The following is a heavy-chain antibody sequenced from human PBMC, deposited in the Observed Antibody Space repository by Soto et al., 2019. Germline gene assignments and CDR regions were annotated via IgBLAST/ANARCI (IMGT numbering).Heavy chain of an antibody. Sequence: SGRCRRLSWVPSAFTSSSNAMMWDRQAPGWGLELVSFIYTDGRNTYYTDCVKGRFTMTRDNAMNSLYLQMSSLRAGDTAIYYCATSLSGYYRSYWGQGTLVTVSS. J-gene: IGHJ4*01. V-gene: IGHV3-48*03. CDR1: AFTSSSNA. D-gene: IGHD3-3*01. CDR2: IYTDGRNT. CDR3: ATSLSGYYRSY.